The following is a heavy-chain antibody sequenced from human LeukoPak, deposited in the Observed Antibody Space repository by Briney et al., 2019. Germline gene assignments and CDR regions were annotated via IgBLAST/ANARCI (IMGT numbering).Heavy chain of an antibody. J-gene: IGHJ4*02. Sequence: GGFLRLSCAASGLTVSSNSMTWVRQAPGKGLEWVSILYNGGGANYADSVKGRFTISRDNSRNTLFLQMNSLRAEDTAVYYCARRDTTGWYHHFDYWGQGTPVTVSS. CDR1: GLTVSSNS. CDR2: LYNGGGA. CDR3: ARRDTTGWYHHFDY. D-gene: IGHD6-19*01. V-gene: IGHV3-53*01.